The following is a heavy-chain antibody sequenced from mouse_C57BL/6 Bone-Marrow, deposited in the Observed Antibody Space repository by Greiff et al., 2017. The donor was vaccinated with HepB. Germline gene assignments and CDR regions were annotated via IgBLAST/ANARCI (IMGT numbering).Heavy chain of an antibody. D-gene: IGHD3-1*01. V-gene: IGHV3-6*01. J-gene: IGHJ2*01. CDR2: ISYDGSN. CDR3: ARDRAKLYYFDY. Sequence: VQLKESGPGLVKPSQSLSLTCSVTGYSITSGYYWNWIRQFPGNKLEWMGYISYDGSNNYNPSLKNRISITRDTSKNQFFLKLNSVTTEDTATYYCARDRAKLYYFDYWGQGTTLTVSS. CDR1: GYSITSGYY.